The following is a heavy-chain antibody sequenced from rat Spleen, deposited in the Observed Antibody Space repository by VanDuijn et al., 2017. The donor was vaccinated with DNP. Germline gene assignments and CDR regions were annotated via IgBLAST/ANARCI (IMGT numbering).Heavy chain of an antibody. V-gene: IGHV2-27*01. CDR1: GFSLTNYH. Sequence: QVQMKETGPGLVQPSQTLSLTCTVSGFSLTNYHVHWVRQPPGKGLEWMGRIQSGGNTDYNSALKSRLSISRDTSQSQVFLKMNSVQTEDSAMYFCARSLATVVPTGAMDVWGQGTSVTVSS. J-gene: IGHJ4*01. CDR3: ARSLATVVPTGAMDV. D-gene: IGHD1-3*01. CDR2: IQSGGNT.